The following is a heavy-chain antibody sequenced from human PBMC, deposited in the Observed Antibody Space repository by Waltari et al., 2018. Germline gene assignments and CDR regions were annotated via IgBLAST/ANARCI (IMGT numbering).Heavy chain of an antibody. V-gene: IGHV1-69*13. CDR3: ARGAEWEPWAFDI. CDR1: GGTFSSYA. CDR2: SSPIFGTA. Sequence: QVQLVQSGAEVKKPGSSVKVSCKASGGTFSSYAISWVRQAPGQGLEWMGRSSPIFGTANYAQKFQGRVTITADKSTSTAYMELSSLRSEDTAVYYCARGAEWEPWAFDIWGQGTMVTVSS. D-gene: IGHD1-26*01. J-gene: IGHJ3*02.